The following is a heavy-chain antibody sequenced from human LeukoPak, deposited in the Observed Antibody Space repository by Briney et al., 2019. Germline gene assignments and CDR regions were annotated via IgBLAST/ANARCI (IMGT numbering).Heavy chain of an antibody. CDR2: ISGSGGST. CDR3: AKGPGYGPTLNWFDH. D-gene: IGHD2-8*01. V-gene: IGHV3-23*01. J-gene: IGHJ5*02. CDR1: GFTFSSYA. Sequence: GGSLRLSCAASGFTFSSYAMSWVRQAPGKGLEWVSAISGSGGSTYYADSVKGRFTISRDNSKNTLYLQMNSLRAEDTAVYYCAKGPGYGPTLNWFDHWGQGTLVTVSS.